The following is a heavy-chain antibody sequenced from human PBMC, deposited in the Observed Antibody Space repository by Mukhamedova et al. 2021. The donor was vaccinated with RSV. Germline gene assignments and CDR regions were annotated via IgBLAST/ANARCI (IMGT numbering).Heavy chain of an antibody. V-gene: IGHV3-11*01. D-gene: IGHD2-21*01. CDR3: ARDRLYSLLCWYYVMDV. CDR2: STWGSTI. J-gene: IGHJ6*02. Sequence: STWGSTIYYADSVKGRFTISRDNAKNSLYLQMNSLRAEDTAVYYCARDRLYSLLCWYYVMDVWGQGTTVTVSS.